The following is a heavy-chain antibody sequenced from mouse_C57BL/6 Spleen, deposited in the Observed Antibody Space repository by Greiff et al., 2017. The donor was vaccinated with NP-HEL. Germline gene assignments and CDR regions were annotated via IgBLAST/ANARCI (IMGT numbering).Heavy chain of an antibody. CDR2: LDPETGGT. CDR1: GYTFTDYE. J-gene: IGHJ1*03. Sequence: VQLQESGAELVRPGASVTLSCKASGYTFTDYEMHWVKQTPVHGLEWIGALDPETGGTAYNQKFKGKAILTADQSSSTAYMELRSLTSEDSAVYYCTKISSPRGYFDVWGTGTTVTVSS. D-gene: IGHD1-2*01. V-gene: IGHV1-15*01. CDR3: TKISSPRGYFDV.